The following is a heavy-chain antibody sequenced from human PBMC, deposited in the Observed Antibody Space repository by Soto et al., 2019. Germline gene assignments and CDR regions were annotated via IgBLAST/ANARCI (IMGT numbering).Heavy chain of an antibody. Sequence: SETLSLTCTVSGGSISNFYWSWIRQSAEKRLEWIGRVSSTGSSYYNPSLKSRVTISVDTSKNQVSLNLTSVTAADTAVYYCARGVPAAGTDWFDPWGQGTLVTVSS. CDR3: ARGVPAAGTDWFDP. V-gene: IGHV4-4*07. D-gene: IGHD6-13*01. CDR1: GGSISNFY. J-gene: IGHJ5*02. CDR2: VSSTGSS.